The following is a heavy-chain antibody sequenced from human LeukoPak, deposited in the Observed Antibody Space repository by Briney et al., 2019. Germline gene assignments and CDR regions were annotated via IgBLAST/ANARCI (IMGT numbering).Heavy chain of an antibody. V-gene: IGHV4-34*01. CDR2: INHSGST. D-gene: IGHD5-18*01. CDR1: GGSFSGYY. CDR3: VSRDTNDY. Sequence: SETLSLTCAVYGGSFSGYYWSWIRQPPGKGLEWIGEINHSGSTNYNPSLKSRVTISVDTSKNQFSLKLSSVTAADTAVYYCVSRDTNDYWGQGTLVTVSS. J-gene: IGHJ4*02.